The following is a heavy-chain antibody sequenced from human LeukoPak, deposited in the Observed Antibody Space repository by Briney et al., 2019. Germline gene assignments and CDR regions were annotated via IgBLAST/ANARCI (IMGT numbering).Heavy chain of an antibody. CDR1: GGSIRSSYYY. D-gene: IGHD3-22*01. Sequence: SETLSLTCTVSGGSIRSSYYYWGWIRQPPGKGLEWIGSIYDSGSTYCNPSLKSRVTISVDTSKNQFSLKLNSVTAADTAVYYCASHSSGYYFGFDYWGQGTLVTVSS. CDR2: IYDSGST. CDR3: ASHSSGYYFGFDY. V-gene: IGHV4-39*01. J-gene: IGHJ4*02.